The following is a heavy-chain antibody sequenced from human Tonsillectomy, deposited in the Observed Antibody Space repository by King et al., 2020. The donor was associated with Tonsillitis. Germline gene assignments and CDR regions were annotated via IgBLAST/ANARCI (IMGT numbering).Heavy chain of an antibody. CDR2: ISSNSGSM. Sequence: VQLVESGGGLVQPGRALKLSCAASGFSFDDYAMRWVRQAPGKGLDWVSGISSNSGSMGFADSVKGRFSSSRDNTNNALYLQMNSLRPEDTAFYYCAKAIGRTATTTVHYWGQGTLVTVSS. D-gene: IGHD1-7*01. J-gene: IGHJ4*02. V-gene: IGHV3-9*01. CDR1: GFSFDDYA. CDR3: AKAIGRTATTTVHY.